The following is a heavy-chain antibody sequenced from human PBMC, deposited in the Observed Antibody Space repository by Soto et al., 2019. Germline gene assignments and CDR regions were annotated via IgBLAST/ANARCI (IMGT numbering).Heavy chain of an antibody. V-gene: IGHV3-33*01. CDR1: GFTFSSYG. Sequence: HPGGSLRLSCAASGFTFSSYGMHWVRQAPGKGLEWVAVIWYDGSNKYYADSVNGRFTISRDNSKNTLYLQMNSLRAEDTAVYYCARAHTSVIAARPKVDWFDPWGQGTLVTVSS. J-gene: IGHJ5*02. D-gene: IGHD6-6*01. CDR3: ARAHTSVIAARPKVDWFDP. CDR2: IWYDGSNK.